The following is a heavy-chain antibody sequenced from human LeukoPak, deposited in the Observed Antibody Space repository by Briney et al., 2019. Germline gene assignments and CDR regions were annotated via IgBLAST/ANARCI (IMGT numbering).Heavy chain of an antibody. Sequence: GESLKISCKGSGNSMTNYWIGWVRQMPGKGLEWMGIIYPGDSDTRYSPSFQGQVTISVDKSINTAYLQWNSLQASDTAMYYCARISNWYGPVDYWGQGTLVTVSS. V-gene: IGHV5-51*01. CDR2: IYPGDSDT. CDR1: GNSMTNYW. J-gene: IGHJ4*02. CDR3: ARISNWYGPVDY. D-gene: IGHD6-13*01.